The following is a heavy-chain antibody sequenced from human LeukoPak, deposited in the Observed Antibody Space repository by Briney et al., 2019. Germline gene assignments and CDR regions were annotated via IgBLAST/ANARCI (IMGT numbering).Heavy chain of an antibody. CDR1: GYTFTGYY. CDR2: INPNSGGT. J-gene: IGHJ6*03. D-gene: IGHD2-2*01. CDR3: AGEAAISYYYYMDV. Sequence: ASVKVSCKASGYTFTGYYMHWVRQAPGQGLEWMGRINPNSGGTNYAQKFQGRVTMTRDTSISTAYMELSRLRSDDTAVYYCAGEAAISYYYYMDVWGKGTTVTVSS. V-gene: IGHV1-2*06.